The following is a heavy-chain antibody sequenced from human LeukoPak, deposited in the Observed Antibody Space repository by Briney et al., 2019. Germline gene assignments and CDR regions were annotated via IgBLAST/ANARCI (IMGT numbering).Heavy chain of an antibody. Sequence: GGSLRLSCAASGITFSSYAMSWVRQAPGKGLEWVSVISGSGGTTYCADSVKGRFTISRDNSKNTLYLQMSSLRAEDTAVYYCAKKAGSRTDQYPLDYWGQGTLVTVSS. V-gene: IGHV3-23*01. J-gene: IGHJ4*02. CDR1: GITFSSYA. CDR3: AKKAGSRTDQYPLDY. CDR2: ISGSGGTT. D-gene: IGHD2-15*01.